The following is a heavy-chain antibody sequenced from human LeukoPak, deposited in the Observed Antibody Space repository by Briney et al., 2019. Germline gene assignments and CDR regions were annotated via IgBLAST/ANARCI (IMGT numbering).Heavy chain of an antibody. Sequence: SVKVSCKASGGTFSSYAISWVRQAPGQGLEWMGGIIPIFGTANYAQKFQGRVTITADESTSTAYMELSSLRSEDTAVYYCASGHSSSWSDAFDIWGQGTMVTVSS. CDR3: ASGHSSSWSDAFDI. V-gene: IGHV1-69*13. D-gene: IGHD6-13*01. CDR1: GGTFSSYA. J-gene: IGHJ3*02. CDR2: IIPIFGTA.